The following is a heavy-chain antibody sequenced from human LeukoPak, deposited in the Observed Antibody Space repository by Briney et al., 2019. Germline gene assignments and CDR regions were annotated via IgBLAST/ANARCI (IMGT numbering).Heavy chain of an antibody. J-gene: IGHJ5*02. CDR1: GGTFSSYA. V-gene: IGHV1-69*04. D-gene: IGHD4/OR15-4a*01. CDR3: ARSFMELSTSTAYMELSS. CDR2: IIPILGIA. Sequence: ASVKVSCKASGGTFSSYAISWVRQAPGQGLKWMGRIIPILGIANYAQKFQGRVTITADKSTSTAYMELSSLRSEDTAVYYCARSFMELSTSTAYMELSSWGQGTLVTVSS.